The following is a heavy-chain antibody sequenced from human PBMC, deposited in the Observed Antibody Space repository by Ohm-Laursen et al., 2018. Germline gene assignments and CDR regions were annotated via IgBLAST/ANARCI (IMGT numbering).Heavy chain of an antibody. CDR2: ISGSGGST. CDR3: AKDYYDSSGYPVYGMDV. V-gene: IGHV3-23*01. J-gene: IGHJ6*02. D-gene: IGHD3-22*01. CDR1: GFTFSSYA. Sequence: SLRLSCAASGFTFSSYAMSWVRQAPGKGLEWVSAISGSGGSTYYADSVKGRFTISRDNSKNTLYLQMNSLRAEDTAVYYCAKDYYDSSGYPVYGMDVWGQGTTVTVSS.